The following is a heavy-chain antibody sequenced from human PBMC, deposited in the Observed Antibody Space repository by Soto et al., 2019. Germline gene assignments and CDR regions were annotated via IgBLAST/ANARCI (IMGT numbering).Heavy chain of an antibody. CDR3: AKGRGGSGSLTPRVDF. Sequence: EVQLLESGGGLVQPGGSLRLSCAASGFTFNNYAMTWVRQPPGKWLEWVSALSGGGDTTSYADSVKGRFTVYRDGSKNTLYMQMSTLRAEDTALYYCAKGRGGSGSLTPRVDFWGQGTLVTVSS. D-gene: IGHD3-10*01. CDR1: GFTFNNYA. CDR2: LSGGGDTT. V-gene: IGHV3-23*01. J-gene: IGHJ4*02.